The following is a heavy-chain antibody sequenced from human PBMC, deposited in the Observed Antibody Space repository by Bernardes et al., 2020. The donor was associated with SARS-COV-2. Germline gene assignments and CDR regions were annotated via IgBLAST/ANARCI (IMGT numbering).Heavy chain of an antibody. CDR1: GGSISSSSYY. Sequence: SETLSLTCTVSGGSISSSSYYWGWLLQPPGKGLEWIGSIYYSGGTYYNPSLKSRVTISVDTSKNQFSLKLSSVTAADTAVYYCARRRGTMIVVVSVKAGAFDIWGQGTMVTVSS. J-gene: IGHJ3*02. V-gene: IGHV4-39*01. CDR3: ARRRGTMIVVVSVKAGAFDI. CDR2: IYYSGGT. D-gene: IGHD3-22*01.